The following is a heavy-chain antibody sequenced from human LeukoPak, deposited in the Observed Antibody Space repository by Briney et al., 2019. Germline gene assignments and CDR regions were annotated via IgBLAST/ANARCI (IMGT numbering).Heavy chain of an antibody. CDR1: GDSDSSNVAA. CDR2: TFYRSKWSN. J-gene: IGHJ4*02. Sequence: SQTLSLTCAISGDSDSSNVAAWDWVRQSPSRGLEWLGRTFYRSKWSNEYLGSVRSRLTTNPDTSKNHFSLHLTSVTPEDTAVYYCARGYGNPHGSYSFDYWGQGTLVTVSS. V-gene: IGHV6-1*01. CDR3: ARGYGNPHGSYSFDY. D-gene: IGHD1-14*01.